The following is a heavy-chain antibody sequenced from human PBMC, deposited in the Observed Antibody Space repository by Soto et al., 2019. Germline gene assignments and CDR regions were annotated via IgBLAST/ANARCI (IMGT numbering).Heavy chain of an antibody. Sequence: ALSVTSTVSGGSLIIADYYWSWIRQHPVKGLEWIGYIYYSATTYYNPSLKSRVTISVDTSKSQFSLKLSYVTAADTAVYYCARGYRDFGSVYYHYYGMDVWGQVPTVTLSS. V-gene: IGHV4-31*03. CDR3: ARGYRDFGSVYYHYYGMDV. CDR2: IYYSATT. J-gene: IGHJ6*02. CDR1: GGSLIIADYY. D-gene: IGHD3-3*01.